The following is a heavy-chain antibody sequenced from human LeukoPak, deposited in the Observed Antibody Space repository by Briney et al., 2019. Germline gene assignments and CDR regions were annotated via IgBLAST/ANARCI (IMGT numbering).Heavy chain of an antibody. CDR2: IYHSGST. V-gene: IGHV4-4*02. CDR1: GGSISSSNW. D-gene: IGHD4-17*01. Sequence: SETLSLTCAVSGGSISSSNWWSWVRQPPGKGLEWIGEIYHSGSTNYNPSLKSRVTISVDKSKNQFSLKLSSVTAADTAVYYCAREDYGDYVVFDYWGQGTLVTVSS. CDR3: AREDYGDYVVFDY. J-gene: IGHJ4*02.